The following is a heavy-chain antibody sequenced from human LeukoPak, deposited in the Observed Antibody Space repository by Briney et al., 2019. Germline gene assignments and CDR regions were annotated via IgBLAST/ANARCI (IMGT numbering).Heavy chain of an antibody. J-gene: IGHJ6*02. CDR1: GFTFSSYG. CDR3: AKAIAVVTGYYGMDV. Sequence: PGGSLRLSCAASGFTFSSYGMHWVRQAPGKGLEWVAFIRYDGSNKYYADSVKGRFTISRDNSKNTLYLQMNSLRAEDTAVYYCAKAIAVVTGYYGMDVWGQGTTVTVSS. D-gene: IGHD6-19*01. V-gene: IGHV3-30*02. CDR2: IRYDGSNK.